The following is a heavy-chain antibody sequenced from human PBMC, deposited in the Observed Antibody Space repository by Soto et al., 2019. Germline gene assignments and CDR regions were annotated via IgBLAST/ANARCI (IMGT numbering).Heavy chain of an antibody. Sequence: GGSLRLSCAASGFTFSSYGMHWVRQAPGKGLEWVAVISYDGSNKYYADSVKGRFTISRDNSKNTLYLQMNSLIAEDTAVYYCAKDLFAVAGTEGMDVWGQGTTVTVSS. D-gene: IGHD6-19*01. V-gene: IGHV3-30*18. CDR2: ISYDGSNK. J-gene: IGHJ6*02. CDR1: GFTFSSYG. CDR3: AKDLFAVAGTEGMDV.